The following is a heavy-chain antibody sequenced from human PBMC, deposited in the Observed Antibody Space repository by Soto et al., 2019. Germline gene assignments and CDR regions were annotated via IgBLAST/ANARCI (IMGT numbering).Heavy chain of an antibody. CDR3: ARDGEQQLVGCNAFDI. J-gene: IGHJ3*02. D-gene: IGHD6-13*01. CDR2: IIPIFGTA. Sequence: QVQLVQSGAEVKKPGSSVKVSCKASGGTFSSYAISWVRQAPGQGLEWMGGIIPIFGTANYAQKFQGRVTIPADEPTSTAYMELSRLRSEDTAVYYCARDGEQQLVGCNAFDIWGQGTMVTVSS. CDR1: GGTFSSYA. V-gene: IGHV1-69*12.